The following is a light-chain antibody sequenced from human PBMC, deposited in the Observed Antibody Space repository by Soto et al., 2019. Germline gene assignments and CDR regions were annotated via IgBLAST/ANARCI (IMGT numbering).Light chain of an antibody. CDR3: KSYAGSNTYV. J-gene: IGLJ1*01. Sequence: SALTQPASVSGSPGQSITISCTGTRRDVGGYNYVSWYQQYPGKSPKLLIYEVTHRPSGVSNRFSGSKSGNTASLTVSGLQAEDEADYFCKSYAGSNTYVFGSGTKVTVL. CDR2: EVT. V-gene: IGLV2-14*01. CDR1: RRDVGGYNY.